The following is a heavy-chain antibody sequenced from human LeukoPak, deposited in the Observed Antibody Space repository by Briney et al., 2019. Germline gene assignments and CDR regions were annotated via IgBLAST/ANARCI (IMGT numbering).Heavy chain of an antibody. Sequence: PGPSLRLSYAAAGFTFVDYGMCSARHVPGRGLGLVSGINWIGGSSGYADCVKGRFTISRDNAKNSLYLHMNSLRAEHTALYYCARNVTYYYDCSGYYYLDYWRQATLVSDCS. CDR1: GFTFVDYG. V-gene: IGHV3-20*03. CDR2: INWIGGSS. J-gene: IGHJ4*02. CDR3: ARNVTYYYDCSGYYYLDY. D-gene: IGHD3-22*01.